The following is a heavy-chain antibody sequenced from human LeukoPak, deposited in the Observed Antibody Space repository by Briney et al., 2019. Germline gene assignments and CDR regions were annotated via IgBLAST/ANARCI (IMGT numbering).Heavy chain of an antibody. Sequence: PGGSLRLSCAASGITFGTSWMGWVRQAPGKGLEWVANIKEDGSEKFNVDSVKGRFTISRDNAKNSLYLQMNSLRAEDTAVYYCAKARTCGIPVAVSFEHWGQGTLVTVS. D-gene: IGHD6-19*01. J-gene: IGHJ4*02. CDR1: GITFGTSW. CDR2: IKEDGSEK. V-gene: IGHV3-7*04. CDR3: AKARTCGIPVAVSFEH.